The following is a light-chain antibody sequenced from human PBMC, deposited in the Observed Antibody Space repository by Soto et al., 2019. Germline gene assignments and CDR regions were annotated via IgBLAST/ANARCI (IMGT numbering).Light chain of an antibody. Sequence: QSALTQPPSASGSPGQSVTISCTGTSSDVGGYQYVSWYQQYPGKAPKLMIYAVNKRPSGVPDRFSGSRSGNTASLTVSGLQAEDEADYYCSSYAGSNNYVFGHGTKVTV. CDR3: SSYAGSNNYV. V-gene: IGLV2-8*01. CDR2: AVN. CDR1: SSDVGGYQY. J-gene: IGLJ1*01.